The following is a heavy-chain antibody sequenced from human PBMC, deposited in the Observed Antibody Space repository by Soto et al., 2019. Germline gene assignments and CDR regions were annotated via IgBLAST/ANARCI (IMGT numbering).Heavy chain of an antibody. CDR3: ARVGDDFWSGYYNDAFDI. J-gene: IGHJ3*02. Sequence: QVQLVQSGAEVKKPGASVKVSCKASGYTFTSYGISWVRQAPGQGLEWMGWISAYNGNTKYAQKLQGRVTMTTDTTTSTAYMELRSLRSDDTAVYYCARVGDDFWSGYYNDAFDILGQGTMVTVSS. D-gene: IGHD3-3*01. V-gene: IGHV1-18*01. CDR2: ISAYNGNT. CDR1: GYTFTSYG.